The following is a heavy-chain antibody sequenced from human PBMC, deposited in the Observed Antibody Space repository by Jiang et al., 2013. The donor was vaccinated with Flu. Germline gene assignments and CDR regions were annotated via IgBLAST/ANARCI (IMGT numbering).Heavy chain of an antibody. V-gene: IGHV4-34*01. CDR3: ARGPDLVAIVLYSYYFDY. CDR1: RGSLSGYY. Sequence: LLKPSETLSLTCTVSRGSLSGYYWSWIRQPPGKGLEWIGQIDHSGSTNYNPSLKSRVTISVDTSKNQFSLKLSSVTAADTAVYYCARGPDLVAIVLYSYYFDYWGQGTLVTVSS. J-gene: IGHJ4*02. D-gene: IGHD2-15*01. CDR2: IDHSGST.